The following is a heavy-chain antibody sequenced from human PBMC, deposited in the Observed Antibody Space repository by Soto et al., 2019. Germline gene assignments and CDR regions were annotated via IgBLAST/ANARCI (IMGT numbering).Heavy chain of an antibody. J-gene: IGHJ4*02. CDR2: ISYDGSNK. D-gene: IGHD6-13*01. CDR3: AKDGPAGIFDY. CDR1: GFTFSSYG. V-gene: IGHV3-30*18. Sequence: GGSLRLSCAASGFTFSSYGMHWVRQAPGKGLEWVAVISYDGSNKYYADSVKGRFTISRDNSKNTLYLQMNSLRAEDTAVYYCAKDGPAGIFDYWGQGTLVTVSS.